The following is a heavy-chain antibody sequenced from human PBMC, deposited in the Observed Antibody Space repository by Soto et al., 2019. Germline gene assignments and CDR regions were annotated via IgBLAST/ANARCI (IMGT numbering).Heavy chain of an antibody. Sequence: PSETLSLTCTVSGGSISSYYWSWIQQPAGEGLEWVGYIYYSGSTNYNPSLKSRVTISVDTSKNRFSLKLSSVTAADKAVYYCARGTLLWFGESWEYYFDYWGQGTLVTV. J-gene: IGHJ4*02. CDR1: GGSISSYY. CDR2: IYYSGST. CDR3: ARGTLLWFGESWEYYFDY. V-gene: IGHV4-59*01. D-gene: IGHD3-10*01.